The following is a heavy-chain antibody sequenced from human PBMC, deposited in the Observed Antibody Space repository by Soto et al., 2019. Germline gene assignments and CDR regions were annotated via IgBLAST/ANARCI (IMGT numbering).Heavy chain of an antibody. CDR1: GGSISSGGYY. CDR2: IYYSGST. CDR3: ASRIAAAGAEYFQH. Sequence: QVQLQESGPGLVKPSQTLSLTCTVSGGSISSGGYYWSWIRQHPGKGLEWIGYIYYSGSTYYNPSLKSRVTISADTSKNQFSLKLSSVTAADTAVYYCASRIAAAGAEYFQHWGQGTLVTVSS. J-gene: IGHJ1*01. V-gene: IGHV4-31*03. D-gene: IGHD6-13*01.